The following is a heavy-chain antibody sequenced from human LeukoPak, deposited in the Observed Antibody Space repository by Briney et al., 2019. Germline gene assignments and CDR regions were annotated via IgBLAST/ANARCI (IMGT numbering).Heavy chain of an antibody. CDR2: IFQGGGEI. CDR3: TTYRQVLLPFES. Sequence: GGSLRLSCAASGFTFSSFAMIWVRQPPGKGLEWVSSIFQGGGEIHYADSVRGRFTISRDNSRSTLFLQMNSLRVEDTAIYYCTTYRQVLLPFESWGQGTLVTVSS. CDR1: GFTFSSFA. J-gene: IGHJ4*02. V-gene: IGHV3-23*03. D-gene: IGHD5-18*01.